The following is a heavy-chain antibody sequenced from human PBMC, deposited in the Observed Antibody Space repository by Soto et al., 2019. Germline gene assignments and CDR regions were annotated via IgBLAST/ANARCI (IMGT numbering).Heavy chain of an antibody. D-gene: IGHD3-3*01. CDR1: GYTFTSYY. V-gene: IGHV1-46*01. Sequence: ASVKVSCKASGYTFTSYYMHWVRQAPGQGLEWMGIINPSGGSTSYAQKFQGRVTMTRDTSTSTVYMELSSLRSEDTAVYYCARVYNYDFWSEYYYYYGMDVWGQGTTVTVSS. CDR2: INPSGGST. CDR3: ARVYNYDFWSEYYYYYGMDV. J-gene: IGHJ6*02.